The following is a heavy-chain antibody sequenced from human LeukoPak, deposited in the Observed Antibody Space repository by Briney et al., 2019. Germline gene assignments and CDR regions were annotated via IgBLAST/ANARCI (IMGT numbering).Heavy chain of an antibody. D-gene: IGHD4-23*01. CDR1: GGSFSGYY. J-gene: IGHJ4*02. CDR3: ARAVGTSRNFFDY. CDR2: IYYSGST. Sequence: PSETLSLTCAVYGGSFSGYYWSWIRQPPGKGLEWIGYIYYSGSTYYNPSLKSRVTISVDTSKNQFSLNLSSVTAADTAMYYCARAVGTSRNFFDYWGQGTLVTVSS. V-gene: IGHV4-34*11.